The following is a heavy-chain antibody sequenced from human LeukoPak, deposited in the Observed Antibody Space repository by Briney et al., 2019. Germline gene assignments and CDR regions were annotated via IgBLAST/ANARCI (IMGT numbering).Heavy chain of an antibody. V-gene: IGHV5-51*01. CDR1: GYSFPSYW. J-gene: IGHJ5*02. CDR3: ARRGTVRGVRYNWFDP. Sequence: GESLKISCKGSGYSFPSYWIAWVRQMPGKGLECIGVIYPGDSDIRYSPSFQGQVTISADKSITTAYLQWSSLKASDTAIYYCARRGTVRGVRYNWFDPWGQGTLVTVSS. D-gene: IGHD3-10*01. CDR2: IYPGDSDI.